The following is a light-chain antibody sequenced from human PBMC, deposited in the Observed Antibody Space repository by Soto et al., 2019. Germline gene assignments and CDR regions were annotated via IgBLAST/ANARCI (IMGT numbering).Light chain of an antibody. Sequence: QSALTQPPSASGSPGQSVTISCTGTSSDVGGYNFVSWYQQHPGKAPTFMIYEVTKRPSGVPDRFSGSKSGNTASLTVSGLQAEDEADYYCSSYAGGIKLVFGGGTKLTVL. CDR3: SSYAGGIKLV. CDR2: EVT. J-gene: IGLJ3*02. CDR1: SSDVGGYNF. V-gene: IGLV2-8*01.